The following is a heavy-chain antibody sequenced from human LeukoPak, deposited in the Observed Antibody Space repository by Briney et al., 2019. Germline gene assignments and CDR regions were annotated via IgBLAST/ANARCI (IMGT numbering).Heavy chain of an antibody. CDR3: AKDRLKYYYDSSGTHALDI. D-gene: IGHD3-22*01. CDR2: IRYDGSNK. V-gene: IGHV3-30*02. J-gene: IGHJ3*02. Sequence: GGSLTLSCAASGFTFSSYGMHWVRQAPGKGLEWEAFIRYDGSNKYYADSVNGRFTISRDNSKNTLYLEMNSLRAEDTAVYYCAKDRLKYYYDSSGTHALDIWAQETMVSVFS. CDR1: GFTFSSYG.